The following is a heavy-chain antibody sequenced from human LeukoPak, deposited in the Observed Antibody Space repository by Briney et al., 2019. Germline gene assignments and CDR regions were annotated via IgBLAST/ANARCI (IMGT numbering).Heavy chain of an antibody. D-gene: IGHD1-26*01. Sequence: GGSLRLSCAASGFTFSDSAMHWVRQASGKGLEWVGRIRSKANSYATAYAASVKGRFTISRDDSKNTLYLQMNSLKTEDTAVYYCTTLKGSSPSGYWGQGTLVTVSS. CDR2: IRSKANSYAT. CDR3: TTLKGSSPSGY. J-gene: IGHJ4*02. V-gene: IGHV3-73*01. CDR1: GFTFSDSA.